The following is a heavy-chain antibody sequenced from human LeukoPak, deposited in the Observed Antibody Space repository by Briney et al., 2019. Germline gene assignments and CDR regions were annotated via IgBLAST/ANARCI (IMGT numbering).Heavy chain of an antibody. CDR1: GGSISSSSYY. J-gene: IGHJ4*02. V-gene: IGHV4-39*07. Sequence: SETLSLTCTVSGGSISSSSYYWGWIRQPPGKGLEWIGSIYYSGSTYYNPSLKSRVTISVDTSKNQFSLKLSSVTAADTAVYYCARQAFRYSSSWYSRKFDYWGQGTLVTVS. D-gene: IGHD6-13*01. CDR2: IYYSGST. CDR3: ARQAFRYSSSWYSRKFDY.